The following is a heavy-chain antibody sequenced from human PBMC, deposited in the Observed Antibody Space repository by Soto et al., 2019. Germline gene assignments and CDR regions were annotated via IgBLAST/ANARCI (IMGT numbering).Heavy chain of an antibody. CDR3: ARHSPGESWFDL. CDR2: IYYSGST. V-gene: IGHV4-59*08. J-gene: IGHJ5*02. CDR1: GGSISSYY. Sequence: QVQLQESGPGLVKPSETLSLTCTVSGGSISSYYWSWIRQPPGKGLEWIGFIYYSGSTNYNPSLMSRVTISVDTSKNQLSPKLSSLTASDTAVYYCARHSPGESWFDLWGQGTLVTVFS. D-gene: IGHD1-26*01.